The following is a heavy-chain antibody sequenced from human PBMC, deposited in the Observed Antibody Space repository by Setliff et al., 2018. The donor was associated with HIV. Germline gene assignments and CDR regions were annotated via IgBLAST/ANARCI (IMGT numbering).Heavy chain of an antibody. Sequence: SETLSLTCAVYGESFSGYYWSWIRQPAGKGLEWLGEINHSGRAKYNPSLKSRASISADTSKNQFSLRLTSVTAADTAVYYCARDAPYCNHGICHLFDYWGHGNLVTVSS. CDR2: INHSGRA. CDR1: GESFSGYY. D-gene: IGHD2-8*01. V-gene: IGHV4-34*01. CDR3: ARDAPYCNHGICHLFDY. J-gene: IGHJ4*01.